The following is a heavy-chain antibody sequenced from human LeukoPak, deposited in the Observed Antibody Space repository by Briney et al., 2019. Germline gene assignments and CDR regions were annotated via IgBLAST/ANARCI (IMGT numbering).Heavy chain of an antibody. Sequence: GESLKISCKGSGYSFTNFWIGWVRQMPGKGLEWMGIIYPTDSDPQYSPSFQGQVTISVDKSISTAYLQWSSLKASDTAMYYCARLILNYGWDWGQGTLVTVSS. CDR1: GYSFTNFW. V-gene: IGHV5-51*01. CDR2: IYPTDSDP. CDR3: ARLILNYGWD. D-gene: IGHD3-10*01. J-gene: IGHJ4*02.